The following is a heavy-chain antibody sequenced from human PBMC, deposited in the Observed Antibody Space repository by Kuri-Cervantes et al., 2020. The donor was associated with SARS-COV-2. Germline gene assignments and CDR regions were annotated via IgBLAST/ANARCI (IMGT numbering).Heavy chain of an antibody. CDR2: ISSSSSYI. Sequence: GGSLRLSCAASGFTFSNYAMTWVRQAPGKGLEWVSSISSSSSYIYYADSVKGRFTISRDNAKNSLYLQMNSLRAEDTAVYYCARGLNIAQPVDFDYWGQGTLVTVSS. V-gene: IGHV3-21*01. CDR1: GFTFSNYA. D-gene: IGHD2/OR15-2a*01. CDR3: ARGLNIAQPVDFDY. J-gene: IGHJ4*02.